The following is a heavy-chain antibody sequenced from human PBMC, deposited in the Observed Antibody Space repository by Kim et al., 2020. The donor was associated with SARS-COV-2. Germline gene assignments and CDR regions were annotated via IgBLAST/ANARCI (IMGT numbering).Heavy chain of an antibody. CDR1: GYTFTSYG. Sequence: ASVKVSCKASGYTFTSYGISWVRQAPGQGLEWMGWISAYNGNTNYAQKLKGRVTMTTDTSTSTAYMELRSLRSDDTAVYYCARVHGVTIFGVVIPGYYGMDVWGQGTTVTVSS. CDR3: ARVHGVTIFGVVIPGYYGMDV. D-gene: IGHD3-3*01. CDR2: ISAYNGNT. V-gene: IGHV1-18*01. J-gene: IGHJ6*02.